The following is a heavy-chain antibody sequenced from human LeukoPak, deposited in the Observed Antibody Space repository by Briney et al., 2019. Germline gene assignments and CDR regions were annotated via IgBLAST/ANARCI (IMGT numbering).Heavy chain of an antibody. CDR1: GYSFTSYW. J-gene: IGHJ4*02. D-gene: IGHD3-9*01. V-gene: IGHV5-10-1*01. Sequence: GESLKISCKGSGYSFTSYWISWVRQMPGEGLEWMGRIDPSDSYTNYSPSFQGHVTISADKSISTAYLQWSSLKASDTAMYYCARHQDILTGPDYWGQGTLVTVSS. CDR3: ARHQDILTGPDY. CDR2: IDPSDSYT.